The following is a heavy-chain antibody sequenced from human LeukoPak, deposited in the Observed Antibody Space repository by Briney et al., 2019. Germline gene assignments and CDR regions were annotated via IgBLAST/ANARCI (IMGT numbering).Heavy chain of an antibody. CDR1: GFTFSDSA. Sequence: GGSLRLSCAASGFTFSDSAMHWVRQASGKGLEWLGRIRTQANNDATAYGASVKGRFIISRDDSRNTAYLQMNSLKTEDTAVYYCAGDYNSLTGLDYWGQGTLVTVSS. J-gene: IGHJ4*02. CDR2: IRTQANNDAT. D-gene: IGHD3-9*01. V-gene: IGHV3-73*01. CDR3: AGDYNSLTGLDY.